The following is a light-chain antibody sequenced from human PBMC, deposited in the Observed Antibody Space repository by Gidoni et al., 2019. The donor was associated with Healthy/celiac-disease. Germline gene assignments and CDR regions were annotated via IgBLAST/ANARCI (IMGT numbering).Light chain of an antibody. CDR3: QQYYSTFLT. Sequence: DIVMTQSPDSLAVSLGERATINCKSSQSVLYSSNNKNYLAWYQQKPGQPPKLLIYWASTRESGVPDRFSGSGSGTDFTLTISSLQAEDVAVYYCQQYYSTFLTFXPXTKVDIK. V-gene: IGKV4-1*01. CDR1: QSVLYSSNNKNY. J-gene: IGKJ3*01. CDR2: WAS.